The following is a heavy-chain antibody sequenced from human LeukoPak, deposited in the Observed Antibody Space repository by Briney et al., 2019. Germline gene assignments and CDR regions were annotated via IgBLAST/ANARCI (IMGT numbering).Heavy chain of an antibody. Sequence: PSETLSLTCAVYGGSFSGYYWSWIRQPPGKGLERIGEINHSGSTNYNPSLKSRVTISVDTSKNQFSLKLSSVTAADTAVYYCARTSIVGADFDYWGQGTLVTVSS. J-gene: IGHJ4*02. CDR1: GGSFSGYY. CDR3: ARTSIVGADFDY. CDR2: INHSGST. V-gene: IGHV4-34*01. D-gene: IGHD1-26*01.